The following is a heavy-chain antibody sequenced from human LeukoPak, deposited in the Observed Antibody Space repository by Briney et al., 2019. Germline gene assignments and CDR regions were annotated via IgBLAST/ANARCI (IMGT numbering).Heavy chain of an antibody. J-gene: IGHJ5*02. CDR3: ARGRDRSKAGDL. Sequence: LETLSLTCDVYGGSCDDYYCSWIRQPPGKGLEWIGEIHPHGIFYYNSSLMSRVTISIDTSKSRFSLRLTSVTAADTAFYFCARGRDRSKAGDLWGQGSLVTVSS. V-gene: IGHV4-34*01. CDR1: GGSCDDYY. D-gene: IGHD5-24*01. CDR2: IHPHGIF.